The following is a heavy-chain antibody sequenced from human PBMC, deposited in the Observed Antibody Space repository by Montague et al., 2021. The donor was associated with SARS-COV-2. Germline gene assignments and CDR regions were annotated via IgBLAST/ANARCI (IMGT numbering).Heavy chain of an antibody. CDR1: GGSINNYQ. D-gene: IGHD6-19*01. CDR3: ARSSHSAGSRWSYYFDN. V-gene: IGHV4-59*01. CDR2: IDYIGDT. Sequence: SETLSLTCSVSGGSINNYQWNWIRQSPGKGPEWIGYIDYIGDTNYNPPLRGRVTMSVDRSTNQFSLRLNSVTAADTAVYYCARSSHSAGSRWSYYFDNWGQGTLVTVSA. J-gene: IGHJ4*02.